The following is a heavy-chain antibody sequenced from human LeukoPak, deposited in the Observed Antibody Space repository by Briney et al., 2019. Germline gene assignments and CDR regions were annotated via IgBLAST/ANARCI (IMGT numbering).Heavy chain of an antibody. CDR2: IIPIFGTA. CDR3: ARVTVTQGIDY. Sequence: ASVKVSCKASGGTFSSYAISWVRQAPGQGLEWMGGIIPIFGTANYARKFQGRVTITADESTSTAYMELSSLRSEDTAAYYRARVTVTQGIDYWGQGTLVTVSS. CDR1: GGTFSSYA. J-gene: IGHJ4*02. D-gene: IGHD4-17*01. V-gene: IGHV1-69*13.